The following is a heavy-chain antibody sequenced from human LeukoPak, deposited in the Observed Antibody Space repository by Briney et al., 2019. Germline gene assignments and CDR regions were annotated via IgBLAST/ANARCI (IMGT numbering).Heavy chain of an antibody. J-gene: IGHJ3*02. CDR1: GFTFSSYA. D-gene: IGHD3-16*02. V-gene: IGHV3-23*01. CDR2: ISGSGGST. CDR3: AKDMITFGGVIVKAGAFDI. Sequence: GGSLRLSCAASGFTFSSYAMSWVRQAPGKGLEWVSAISGSGGSTYYADSVKGRFTISRDNSKNTLYLQMNSLRAEDTAVYYCAKDMITFGGVIVKAGAFDIWGQGTMVTVSS.